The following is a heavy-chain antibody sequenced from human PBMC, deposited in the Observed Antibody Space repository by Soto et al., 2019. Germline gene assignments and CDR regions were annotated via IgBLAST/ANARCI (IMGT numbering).Heavy chain of an antibody. V-gene: IGHV3-74*01. CDR1: GITLSGDW. CDR2: IEGDGSST. J-gene: IGHJ3*01. CDR3: AREGLDTAGFFDV. D-gene: IGHD6-13*01. Sequence: GGSLRLSCAASGITLSGDWMHWVRQAPGKGLEWVSRIEGDGSSTTSADSVKGRFTVSRDDARNTLYLQMSSLRADDTAIYYCAREGLDTAGFFDVWGQGTMVTVSS.